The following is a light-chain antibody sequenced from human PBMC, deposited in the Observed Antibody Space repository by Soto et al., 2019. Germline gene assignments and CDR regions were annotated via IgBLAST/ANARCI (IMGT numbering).Light chain of an antibody. CDR3: KSYAGNKNV. Sequence: QSVLAQPPSASGSPGQSVTISCTGTSSDVGGYNYVSWYQQHPGKAPKLMIYEVSKRPSGVPDRFSGSKSGNTASLTVSGLQSEDEADYYCKSYAGNKNVFGTGTKVPVL. CDR2: EVS. CDR1: SSDVGGYNY. V-gene: IGLV2-8*01. J-gene: IGLJ1*01.